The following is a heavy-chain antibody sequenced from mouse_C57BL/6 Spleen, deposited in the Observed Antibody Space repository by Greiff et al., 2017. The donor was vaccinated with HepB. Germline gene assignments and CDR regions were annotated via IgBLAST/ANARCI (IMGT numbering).Heavy chain of an antibody. V-gene: IGHV3-6*01. CDR2: ISYDGSN. CDR3: AREEGYYGSSYEWFAY. Sequence: EVKLQQSGPGLVKPSQSLSLTCSVTGYSITSGYYWNWIRQFPGNKLEWMGYISYDGSNNYNPSLKNRISITRDTSKNQFFLKLNSVTTEDTATYYCAREEGYYGSSYEWFAYWGQGTLVTVSA. J-gene: IGHJ3*01. D-gene: IGHD1-1*01. CDR1: GYSITSGYY.